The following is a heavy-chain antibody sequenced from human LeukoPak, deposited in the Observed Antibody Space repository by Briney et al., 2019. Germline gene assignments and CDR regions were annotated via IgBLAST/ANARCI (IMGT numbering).Heavy chain of an antibody. CDR3: ARDSADIVVVPAAMSAYDI. D-gene: IGHD2-2*01. Sequence: GGSLRLSCAASGFTFSSYSMNRVRQAPGKGLEWASSISSSSSYIYYADSVKGRFTISRDNAKNSLYLQMNSLRAEDTAVYYCARDSADIVVVPAAMSAYDIWGQGTMVTVSS. CDR1: GFTFSSYS. V-gene: IGHV3-21*01. J-gene: IGHJ3*02. CDR2: ISSSSSYI.